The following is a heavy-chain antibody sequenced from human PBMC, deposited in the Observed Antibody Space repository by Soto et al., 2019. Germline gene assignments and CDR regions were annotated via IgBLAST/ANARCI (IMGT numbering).Heavy chain of an antibody. V-gene: IGHV4-38-2*01. D-gene: IGHD6-19*01. CDR1: CYSSIRWYY. J-gene: IGHJ5*02. CDR3: ARHYSSGSRNWFDP. CDR2: IYHSVST. Sequence: SETLSLTFGFSCYSSIRWYYWGWIRQPAGKVLDGIWMIYHSVSTDYNPSLKSRVTISVYTSKNQFSLNLSSVTAADTAVLYCARHYSSGSRNWFDPWGQGTLVTVSS.